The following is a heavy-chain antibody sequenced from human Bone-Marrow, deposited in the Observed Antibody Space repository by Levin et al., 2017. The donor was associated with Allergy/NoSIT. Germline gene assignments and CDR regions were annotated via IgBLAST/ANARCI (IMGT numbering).Heavy chain of an antibody. J-gene: IGHJ2*01. CDR3: AHTSLGMVQGVPHF. D-gene: IGHD3-10*01. Sequence: SGPTLVKPTQTFTLTCTFSGFLLSTSGVGVGWIRQPSGKALEWLALIYWDDDKRYSPSLKSRLTITKDTSKNQVVLTMTNMDPVDTATYYCAHTSLGMVQGVPHFGGRGTLVTVSS. CDR1: GFLLSTSGVG. V-gene: IGHV2-5*02. CDR2: IYWDDDK.